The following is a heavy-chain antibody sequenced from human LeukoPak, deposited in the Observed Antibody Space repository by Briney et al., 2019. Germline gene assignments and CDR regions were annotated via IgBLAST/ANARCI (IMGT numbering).Heavy chain of an antibody. D-gene: IGHD3-22*01. Sequence: GASVKVSCKASGYTFTTYGITWVRQAPGQGLEWMGYISAYNGKTNYAEKLQGRVTMTTDTSTSTASMELRSLRSDDTAVYYCARGPQYSSGYYEYFQHWGQGTLVTVPS. J-gene: IGHJ1*01. V-gene: IGHV1-18*01. CDR3: ARGPQYSSGYYEYFQH. CDR2: ISAYNGKT. CDR1: GYTFTTYG.